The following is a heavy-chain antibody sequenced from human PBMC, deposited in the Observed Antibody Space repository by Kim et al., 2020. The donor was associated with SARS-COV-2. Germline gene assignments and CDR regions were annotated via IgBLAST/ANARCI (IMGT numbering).Heavy chain of an antibody. V-gene: IGHV3-48*03. Sequence: GGSLRLSCTASGFTFSSYEMNWVRQAPGKGLEWVSYIIGSGTTIYYADSVRGRFTISRDNDKNSLFLQMNSLRAEDTAVYYCARGPNSSSFDYWGQGTLV. D-gene: IGHD6-6*01. CDR1: GFTFSSYE. J-gene: IGHJ4*02. CDR3: ARGPNSSSFDY. CDR2: IIGSGTTI.